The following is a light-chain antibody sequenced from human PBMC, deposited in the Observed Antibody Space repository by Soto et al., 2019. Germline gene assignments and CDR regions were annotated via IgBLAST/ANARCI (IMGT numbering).Light chain of an antibody. CDR3: QQYYSTPWT. CDR2: WSS. Sequence: DIVMTQSPDYLAVSLGERATINCKSSQSVLYSSNNKNYLAWYQQKPGQHPKLLIYWSSTRESGVPDRFSGSGSGTDFTLTISSLQTEYVAVYYCQQYYSTPWTFGQGTKVEIK. CDR1: QSVLYSSNNKNY. J-gene: IGKJ1*01. V-gene: IGKV4-1*01.